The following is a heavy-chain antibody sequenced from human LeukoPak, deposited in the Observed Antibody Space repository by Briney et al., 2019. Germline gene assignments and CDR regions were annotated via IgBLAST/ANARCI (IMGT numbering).Heavy chain of an antibody. J-gene: IGHJ3*02. CDR1: GFSFRNYA. CDR3: AREDDAFDI. CDR2: ISYGGSNK. V-gene: IGHV3-30*04. Sequence: QSGRSLRLSCEASGFSFRNYAMHWVRQAPGKGLECVATISYGGSNKYYGDSVKGRSTISRDNSRNTLYLQMNSLRAEDTAVYYCAREDDAFDIWGQGTMVTVSS.